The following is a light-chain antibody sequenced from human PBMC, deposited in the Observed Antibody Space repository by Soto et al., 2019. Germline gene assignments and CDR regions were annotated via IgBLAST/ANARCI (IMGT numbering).Light chain of an antibody. V-gene: IGKV3-15*01. CDR3: QQYNNWPLYT. Sequence: EIVMTQSPATLSVSPGERVTLSCRASHSVSSNLAWYQQKPGQAPSLLIYGASTRATGFPARFSGSGSGTEFTLTISSLQSEDFALYYCQQYNNWPLYTFGQGTKLEIK. CDR2: GAS. CDR1: HSVSSN. J-gene: IGKJ2*01.